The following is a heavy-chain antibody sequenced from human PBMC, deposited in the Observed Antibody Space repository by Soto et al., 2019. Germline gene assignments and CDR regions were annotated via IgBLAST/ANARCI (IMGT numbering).Heavy chain of an antibody. CDR2: INPSGGST. J-gene: IGHJ6*02. V-gene: IGHV1-46*01. CDR1: GYTFTSYY. Sequence: VASVKVSCKASGYTFTSYYMHWVRQAPGQGLEWMGIINPSGGSTSYAQKFQGRVTMTRDTSASTVYMELSSLRSEDTAVYYCARSLITMIVVVTGGMDVWGQGTTVTVSS. CDR3: ARSLITMIVVVTGGMDV. D-gene: IGHD3-22*01.